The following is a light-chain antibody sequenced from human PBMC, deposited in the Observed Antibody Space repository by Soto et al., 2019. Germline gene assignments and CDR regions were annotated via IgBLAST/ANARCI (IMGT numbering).Light chain of an antibody. CDR3: QQYSSTSLLT. J-gene: IGKJ4*01. V-gene: IGKV1-5*03. CDR2: RAS. Sequence: DIQMTQSPSTVSASVGDRVAISCRASQSISSWLAWYQQKPGKAPKLLIYRASSLESGVSSRFSGSGSGTEFTLTISSLQPDDLATYYCQQYSSTSLLTFGGGTKVGIK. CDR1: QSISSW.